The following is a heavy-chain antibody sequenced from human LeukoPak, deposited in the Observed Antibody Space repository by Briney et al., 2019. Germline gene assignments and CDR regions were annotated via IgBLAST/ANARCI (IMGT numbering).Heavy chain of an antibody. J-gene: IGHJ4*01. CDR1: GGSFSSYY. CDR3: ARAYYDSSGYQLDY. CDR2: INHSGST. Sequence: PSETLSLTCAVYGGSFSSYYWSWIRQPPGKGLEWIGEINHSGSTNYNPSLKSRVTISVDTSKNQFSLKLSSVTAADTAVYYCARAYYDSSGYQLDYWGQGTLVTVSS. V-gene: IGHV4-34*01. D-gene: IGHD3-22*01.